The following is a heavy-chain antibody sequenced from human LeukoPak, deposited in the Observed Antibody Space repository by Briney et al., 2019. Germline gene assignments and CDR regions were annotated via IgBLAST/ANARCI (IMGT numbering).Heavy chain of an antibody. D-gene: IGHD3-10*01. CDR1: GYRFITFG. CDR3: VRFQASEFRGFDH. Sequence: GASVKVSCKTSGYRFITFGINWVRQAPGQGLEWMGWINPYNGNRYYAKKFQGRFNMTTDTSTSTVYLELQTLTSDDTAIYYCVRFQASEFRGFDHWGQGTLITVSS. V-gene: IGHV1-18*01. J-gene: IGHJ4*02. CDR2: INPYNGNR.